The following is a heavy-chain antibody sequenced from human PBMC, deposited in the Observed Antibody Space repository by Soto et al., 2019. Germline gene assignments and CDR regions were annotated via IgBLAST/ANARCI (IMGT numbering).Heavy chain of an antibody. Sequence: QVQLVQSGAEVKKPGASVKISCKASGYTFTRYTMNWVRQAPGQRLEWMGWINPDNGNTKSSQKFQDRVIITRDTSASTAYIDLSSLRSEDTAVYYCARGIETGQLDPWGQGTLVTVSS. D-gene: IGHD2-15*01. CDR3: ARGIETGQLDP. CDR1: GYTFTRYT. J-gene: IGHJ5*02. V-gene: IGHV1-3*01. CDR2: INPDNGNT.